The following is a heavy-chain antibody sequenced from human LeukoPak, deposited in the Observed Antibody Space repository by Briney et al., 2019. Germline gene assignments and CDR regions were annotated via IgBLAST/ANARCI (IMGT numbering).Heavy chain of an antibody. D-gene: IGHD3-22*01. CDR3: ARLYYYDSSGYFPFDY. Sequence: SETLSLTCTVSGGSISSYYWSWIRQPPGKGLEWIGYIYYSGSTNYNPSLKSRVTISVDTSKNQFSLKLSSVTAADTAVYYCARLYYYDSSGYFPFDYWGQGTLVTVPS. V-gene: IGHV4-59*08. J-gene: IGHJ4*02. CDR1: GGSISSYY. CDR2: IYYSGST.